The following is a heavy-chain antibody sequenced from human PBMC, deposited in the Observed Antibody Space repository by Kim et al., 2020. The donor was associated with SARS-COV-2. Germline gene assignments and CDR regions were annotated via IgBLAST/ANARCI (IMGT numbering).Heavy chain of an antibody. CDR1: GFTFSDYE. J-gene: IGHJ6*02. V-gene: IGHV3-48*03. CDR3: TRGLQRTRAIFPYFYGMDL. CDR2: ISGSGKTT. Sequence: GGSLRLSCVASGFTFSDYEMNWVRQSPGMGLEWVSFISGSGKTTHYADSAKGRFTISRDNAKNSLYLELNTLRAEDTAVYYCTRGLQRTRAIFPYFYGMDLWGQGTTVIVSS. D-gene: IGHD3-3*01.